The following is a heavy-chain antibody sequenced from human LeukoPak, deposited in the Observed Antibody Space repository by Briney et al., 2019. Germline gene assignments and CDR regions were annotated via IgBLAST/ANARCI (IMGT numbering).Heavy chain of an antibody. V-gene: IGHV4-59*01. CDR3: ARDPLPIVVVPAAMEGWTWFDP. CDR2: IYYSGST. CDR1: GGSISSYY. D-gene: IGHD2-2*01. Sequence: SETLSLTCTVSGGSISSYYWSWIRQPPGKGLEWIGYIYYSGSTNYNPSLKSRVTISVDTSKNQFSLKLSSVTAADTAVYYCARDPLPIVVVPAAMEGWTWFDPWGQGTLVTVSS. J-gene: IGHJ5*02.